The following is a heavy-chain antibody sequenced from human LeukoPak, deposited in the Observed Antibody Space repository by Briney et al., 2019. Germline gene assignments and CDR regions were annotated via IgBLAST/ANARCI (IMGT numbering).Heavy chain of an antibody. V-gene: IGHV4-59*01. CDR2: SYYSGST. J-gene: IGHJ4*02. CDR3: ARVGSGSFDY. D-gene: IGHD6-19*01. CDR1: GGSISTYY. Sequence: PSETLSLTCSVSGGSISTYYWSWIRQPPGKGLEWIGYSYYSGSTNSNPSLKSRVTISVDTSKNQFSLKLNSVTAADTAVCYCARVGSGSFDYWGQGTLVTVSS.